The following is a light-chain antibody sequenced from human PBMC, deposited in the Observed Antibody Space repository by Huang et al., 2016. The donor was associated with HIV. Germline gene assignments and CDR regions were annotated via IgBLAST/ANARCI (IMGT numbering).Light chain of an antibody. CDR2: GAS. CDR1: QNMDSNF. J-gene: IGKJ2*01. CDR3: QQYGTSPYT. V-gene: IGKV3-20*01. Sequence: TVLTQSPGALSLSPGERATLSCRASQNMDSNFLDWYQQQRGQPPRLLIHGASTRATGVPHRFRGSGAGTDFTLTISRLETEDFAMYFCQQYGTSPYTFGQGTKLEIK.